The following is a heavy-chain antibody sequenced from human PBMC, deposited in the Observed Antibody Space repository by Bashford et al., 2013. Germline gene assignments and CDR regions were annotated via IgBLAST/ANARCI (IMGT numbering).Heavy chain of an antibody. V-gene: IGHV4-59*01. J-gene: IGHJ5*02. D-gene: IGHD3-22*01. CDR2: IYYSGST. CDR3: ARDYDSSGYYGFDP. CDR1: GGSISSYY. Sequence: SSETLSLTCTVSGGSISSYYWSWIRQPPGKGLEWIGYIYYSGSTNYNPSLKSRVTISVDTSKNQFSLKLSSVTAADTAVYYCARDYDSSGYYGFDPWGQGTLVTVSS.